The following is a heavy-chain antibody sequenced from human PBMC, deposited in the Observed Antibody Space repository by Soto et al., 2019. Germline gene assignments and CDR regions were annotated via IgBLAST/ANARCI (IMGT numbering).Heavy chain of an antibody. D-gene: IGHD4-17*01. CDR2: IDPSNSFT. Sequence: GESLKISCQVFGYTFTSYWITWVRQMPGKGLEWMGRIDPSNSFTDYNPSFEGHVILSVDLSVSTAYLHWSGLKASDTAMYFCARIPRGDPRNTPGDDPGNTVTTAYFYPWGQGTPVTVSS. J-gene: IGHJ5*02. CDR3: ARIPRGDPRNTPGDDPGNTVTTAYFYP. V-gene: IGHV5-10-1*01. CDR1: GYTFTSYW.